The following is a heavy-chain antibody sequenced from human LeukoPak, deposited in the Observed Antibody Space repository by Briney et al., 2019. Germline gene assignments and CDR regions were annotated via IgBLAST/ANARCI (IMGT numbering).Heavy chain of an antibody. Sequence: GGSLRLSCAASGFTFSSYSMNWVRQAPGKGLEWVSSISSSSSYIYCADSVKGRFTISRDNAKNSLYLQMNSLRAEDTAVYYCARTPLQSIAASAYFDYWGQGTLVTVSS. D-gene: IGHD6-6*01. CDR2: ISSSSSYI. V-gene: IGHV3-21*01. CDR3: ARTPLQSIAASAYFDY. J-gene: IGHJ4*02. CDR1: GFTFSSYS.